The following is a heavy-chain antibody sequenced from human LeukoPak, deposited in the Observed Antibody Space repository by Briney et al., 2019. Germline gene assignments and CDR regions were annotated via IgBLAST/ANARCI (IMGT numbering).Heavy chain of an antibody. CDR3: ARAGKSLYSSTTWMDY. Sequence: SETLSLTCTVSGCSISSHYLSWIRQPPGKGLEWIGYIYYSGSTNYNPSLKSRVTISVDTSKNQFSLKLSSVTAADTAVYYCARAGKSLYSSTTWMDYWGQGTLVTVSS. CDR2: IYYSGST. CDR1: GCSISSHY. J-gene: IGHJ4*02. V-gene: IGHV4-59*11. D-gene: IGHD6-13*01.